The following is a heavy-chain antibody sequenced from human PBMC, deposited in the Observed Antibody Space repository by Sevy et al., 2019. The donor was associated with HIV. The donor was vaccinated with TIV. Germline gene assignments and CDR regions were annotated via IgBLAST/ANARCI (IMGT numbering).Heavy chain of an antibody. CDR2: ISGSGDSI. CDR1: GFTFNNYV. J-gene: IGHJ4*02. CDR3: AKALSWLLPFDY. D-gene: IGHD2-15*01. V-gene: IGHV3-23*01. Sequence: GGSLRLSCAASGFTFNNYVLTWVRQAPGKGLESVSTISGSGDSIYYADSVKGRFTVSRDDSKNTLYLQMNSLRAEDTAVYYCAKALSWLLPFDYWGRGTLVTVSS.